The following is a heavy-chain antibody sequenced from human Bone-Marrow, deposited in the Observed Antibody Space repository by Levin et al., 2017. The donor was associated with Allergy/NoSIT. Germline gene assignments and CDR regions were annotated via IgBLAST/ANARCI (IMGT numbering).Heavy chain of an antibody. Sequence: SETLSLTCTVSGGSISSGGYYWSWIRQHPGKGLEWIGYIYYSGSTYYNPSLKSRVTISVDTSKNQFSLKLSSVTAADTAVYYCARWDSECGGDCYKYFDYWGQGTLVTVSS. CDR3: ARWDSECGGDCYKYFDY. CDR2: IYYSGST. D-gene: IGHD2-21*02. V-gene: IGHV4-31*03. CDR1: GGSISSGGYY. J-gene: IGHJ4*02.